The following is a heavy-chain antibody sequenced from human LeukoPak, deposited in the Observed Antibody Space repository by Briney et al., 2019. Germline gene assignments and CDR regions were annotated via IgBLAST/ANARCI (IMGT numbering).Heavy chain of an antibody. Sequence: SVKVSCKVSGYTLTELSMHWVRQARGQRLEWIGWIVVGSGNTNYAQKFQERVTITRDMSTSTAYMELSSLRSEDTAVYYCTSDPTFYSGRYCFDYWGQGTLVTVSS. J-gene: IGHJ4*02. CDR2: IVVGSGNT. CDR3: TSDPTFYSGRYCFDY. D-gene: IGHD1-26*01. CDR1: GYTLTELS. V-gene: IGHV1-58*02.